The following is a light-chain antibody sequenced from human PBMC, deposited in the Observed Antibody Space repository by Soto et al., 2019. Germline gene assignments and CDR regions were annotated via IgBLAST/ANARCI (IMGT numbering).Light chain of an antibody. CDR1: QSVGRW. J-gene: IGKJ1*01. Sequence: IQMTQSPATLPASVGDSVTITCRASQSVGRWLAWYQQKPGKAPQVLIYKASDLKSGVPSRFSGSGSGTEFTLTISGLQPDDSATYYCQQYETYATFGQGTKVDSK. V-gene: IGKV1-5*03. CDR2: KAS. CDR3: QQYETYAT.